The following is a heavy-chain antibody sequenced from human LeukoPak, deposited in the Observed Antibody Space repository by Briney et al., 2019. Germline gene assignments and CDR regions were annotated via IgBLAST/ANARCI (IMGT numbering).Heavy chain of an antibody. CDR2: IFPVDPAT. V-gene: IGHV5-51*01. J-gene: IGHJ4*02. Sequence: GGSLQVPCQGSGYPFTTNCIGWVRQIPGKGREWMGVIFPVDPATRYSPSFQGQVTISVDKSISTAYLQWSSLKASDTAMYYCARRSYDSSVYYRYMYYFDYWGQGTLVTVSS. D-gene: IGHD3-22*01. CDR3: ARRSYDSSVYYRYMYYFDY. CDR1: GYPFTTNC.